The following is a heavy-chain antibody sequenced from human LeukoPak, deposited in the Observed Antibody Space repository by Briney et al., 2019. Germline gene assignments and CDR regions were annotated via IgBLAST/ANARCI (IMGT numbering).Heavy chain of an antibody. D-gene: IGHD3-10*01. V-gene: IGHV3-23*01. J-gene: IGHJ4*02. CDR3: ARVIPTTPFGGFDF. CDR1: GFTFSSYG. Sequence: PGGSLRLSCAASGFTFSSYGMSWVRQAPGKGLEWVSGIRGSGDRTFYADSVKGRFTISRDNSENTVYLQMNSLTAEDTAVYYCARVIPTTPFGGFDFWGQGALVTVSS. CDR2: IRGSGDRT.